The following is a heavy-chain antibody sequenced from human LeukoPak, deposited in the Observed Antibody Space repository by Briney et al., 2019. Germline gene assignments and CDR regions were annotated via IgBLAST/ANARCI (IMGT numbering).Heavy chain of an antibody. V-gene: IGHV4-59*11. J-gene: IGHJ4*02. Sequence: SETLSLTCTVSGGSISSHYWSWIRQPPGKGLEWIGYIYYSGSTNYNPSLKSRVTISVDTSKNQFSLKLSSVTAADTAVYYCARRNIAAECFDYWGQGTLVTVSS. CDR1: GGSISSHY. CDR2: IYYSGST. CDR3: ARRNIAAECFDY. D-gene: IGHD6-13*01.